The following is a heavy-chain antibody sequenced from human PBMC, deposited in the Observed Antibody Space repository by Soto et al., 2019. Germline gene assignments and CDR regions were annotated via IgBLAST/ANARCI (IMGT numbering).Heavy chain of an antibody. D-gene: IGHD2-15*01. CDR1: GGTFSSYA. V-gene: IGHV1-69*12. J-gene: IGHJ6*02. Sequence: QVQLVQSGAEVKKPGSSVKVSCKASGGTFSSYAISWVRQAPGQGLEWMGGIIPIFGTADYAQKFQGRVTITADESSSTAYMELSSLRSEDTAVYCCAGPGFSSGGSCPLNYYYYYGMDVWGQGTTVTVSS. CDR3: AGPGFSSGGSCPLNYYYYYGMDV. CDR2: IIPIFGTA.